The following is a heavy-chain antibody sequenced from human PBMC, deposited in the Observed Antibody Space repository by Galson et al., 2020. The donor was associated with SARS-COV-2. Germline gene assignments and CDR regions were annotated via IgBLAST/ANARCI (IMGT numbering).Heavy chain of an antibody. V-gene: IGHV4-61*08. CDR3: ARAGPPKDDEGSGLDT. J-gene: IGHJ5*02. Sequence: SETLSLTCTVSGDSGISGDFYWTWIRQPPGKGLEWIGYRFHSGSASYNSSLESRVTILLDRSKNQFSLSLTSVTSEDTAMYFCARAGPPKDDEGSGLDTWGRGILVAVSS. CDR2: RFHSGSA. CDR1: GDSGISGDFY. D-gene: IGHD3-22*01.